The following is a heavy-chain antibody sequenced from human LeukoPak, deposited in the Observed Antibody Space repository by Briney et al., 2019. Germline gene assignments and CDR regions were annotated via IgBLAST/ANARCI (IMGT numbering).Heavy chain of an antibody. V-gene: IGHV3-48*01. J-gene: IGHJ4*02. CDR3: ARDLSWEPD. D-gene: IGHD1-26*01. CDR2: ISSSGNTI. Sequence: GGSLRLSCVASGFTFSSYNMNWVRQAPGKGLEWVSYISSSGNTIYYADSVKGRFTISRDNAKSSLYLQMNSLRAEDTAVYYCARDLSWEPDWGQGTLVTVSS. CDR1: GFTFSSYN.